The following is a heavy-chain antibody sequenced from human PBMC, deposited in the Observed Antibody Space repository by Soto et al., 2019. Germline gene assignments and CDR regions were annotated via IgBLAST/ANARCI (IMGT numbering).Heavy chain of an antibody. CDR2: IDPSGNRT. J-gene: IGHJ6*02. CDR1: GYTFSSYY. V-gene: IGHV1-46*03. Sequence: ASVKVSCKASGYTFSSYYMHWVRQAPGQGLEWMGIIDPSGNRTIYAQKFQGRVTMTRDTSTNTVFMELSSLRSEDTAVYYCTSRGEQQLLYYYYFGMDVWGQGTTVTVSS. CDR3: TSRGEQQLLYYYYFGMDV. D-gene: IGHD6-13*01.